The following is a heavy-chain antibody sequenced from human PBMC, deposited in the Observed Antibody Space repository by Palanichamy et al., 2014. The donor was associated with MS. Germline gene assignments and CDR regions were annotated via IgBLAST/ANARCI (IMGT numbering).Heavy chain of an antibody. CDR3: VRGYPADVQVGGYYY. V-gene: IGHV1-46*03. CDR2: INPSGDYT. Sequence: PGQGLEWMGVINPSGDYTNYAQKFQGRVTMTWDTSTSTVYMELSSLRSEDTAVYYCVRGYPADVQVGGYYYWGQGTLVTVSS. D-gene: IGHD3-22*01. J-gene: IGHJ4*02.